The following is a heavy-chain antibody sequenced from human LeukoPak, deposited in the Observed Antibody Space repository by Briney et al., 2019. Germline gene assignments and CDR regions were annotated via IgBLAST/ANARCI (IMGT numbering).Heavy chain of an antibody. CDR3: ARDSALEYFDWLPPSQDFDY. D-gene: IGHD3-9*01. CDR1: GGTFSSYA. Sequence: GASVKVSCKASGGTFSSYAISWVRQAPGQGLEWMGGIIPIFGTANYAQKFQGRVTITADKSTSTAYMELSSLRSDDTAVYYCARDSALEYFDWLPPSQDFDYWGQGTLVTVSS. V-gene: IGHV1-69*06. CDR2: IIPIFGTA. J-gene: IGHJ4*02.